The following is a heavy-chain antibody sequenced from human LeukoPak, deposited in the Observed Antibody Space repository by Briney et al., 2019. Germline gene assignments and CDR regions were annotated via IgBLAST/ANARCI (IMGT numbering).Heavy chain of an antibody. J-gene: IGHJ4*02. Sequence: GESLEISCKGSGYRFTSYGIGWARQIPGKGLEWRGIIYSCDSDTRYSPPFQGQVIISADKSISTAYLQWSSLKATDTAMYYCAREYCSSTSCFQFYCYYWCQGTVVTVSS. V-gene: IGHV5-51*01. CDR3: AREYCSSTSCFQFYCYY. CDR1: GYRFTSYG. D-gene: IGHD2-2*01. CDR2: IYSCDSDT.